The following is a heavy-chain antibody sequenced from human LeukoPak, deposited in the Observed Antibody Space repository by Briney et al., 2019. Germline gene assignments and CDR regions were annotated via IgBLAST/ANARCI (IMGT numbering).Heavy chain of an antibody. Sequence: GGSLRLSCAASGFTVSSNYMSWVRQAPGKGLEWVSVIYSGGSTYYADSVKGRFTISRDNSKNTLYLQMNSLRAEDTAVYYCAGSSGGSSRAFDYWGQGTLVTVSS. CDR3: AGSSGGSSRAFDY. CDR2: IYSGGST. V-gene: IGHV3-53*01. D-gene: IGHD1-26*01. CDR1: GFTVSSNY. J-gene: IGHJ4*02.